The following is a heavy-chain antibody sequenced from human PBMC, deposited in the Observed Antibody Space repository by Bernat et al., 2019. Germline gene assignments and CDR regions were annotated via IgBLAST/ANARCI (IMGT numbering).Heavy chain of an antibody. V-gene: IGHV3-23*01. J-gene: IGHJ5*02. CDR3: AKSIAVAGTLWFDP. CDR1: GFTFSSYA. Sequence: EVQLLESGGGLVQPGGSLRLSCAASGFTFSSYAMSWVRQAPGKGLEWVSAISGSGGSTYSADSVKGRFTISRDNSKNTLYLQMNSLRAEDTAVYYYAKSIAVAGTLWFDPWGQGTLVTVSS. CDR2: ISGSGGST. D-gene: IGHD6-19*01.